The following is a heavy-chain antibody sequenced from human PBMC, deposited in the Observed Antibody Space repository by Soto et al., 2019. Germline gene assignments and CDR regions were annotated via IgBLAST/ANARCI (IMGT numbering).Heavy chain of an antibody. V-gene: IGHV4-31*03. D-gene: IGHD6-6*01. CDR2: NYYSGIT. Sequence: QVQLQESGPGLVKPLQTLSLTCPVSGGSISSGGYYWTWIRQHPGKGLEWIGYNYYSGITYYNPSLKSRVTISLDTSKIQFSLKLSSVTAADTAVYYCARGSSIAGLYYGMDVWGQGTTVTVSS. CDR1: GGSISSGGYY. J-gene: IGHJ6*02. CDR3: ARGSSIAGLYYGMDV.